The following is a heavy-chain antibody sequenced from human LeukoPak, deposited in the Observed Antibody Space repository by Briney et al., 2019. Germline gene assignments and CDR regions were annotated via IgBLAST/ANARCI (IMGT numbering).Heavy chain of an antibody. CDR1: GFTFSSYD. J-gene: IGHJ5*02. CDR3: ARDGEYCSSTSCRRNWFDP. V-gene: IGHV3-13*01. D-gene: IGHD2-2*01. CDR2: IGTAGDT. Sequence: GGSLRLSCAASGFTFSSYDMHWVRQATGKGLEWVSAIGTAGDTYYPGSVKGRFTISRDSAKNSLYLQINSLRAEDTAVYYCARDGEYCSSTSCRRNWFDPWGQGTLVTVSS.